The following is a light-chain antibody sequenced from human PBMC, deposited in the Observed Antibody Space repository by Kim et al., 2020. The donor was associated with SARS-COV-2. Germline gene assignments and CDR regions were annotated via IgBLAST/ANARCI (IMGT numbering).Light chain of an antibody. J-gene: IGLJ1*01. Sequence: SYELTQPPSVSVSPGQTASITCSGDKLGDKYACWYQQKPGHSPVLVIYQDNKRPSGIPERFSGSNSGNTATLTISGTQAMDEADYYCQAWDSSTAVFGTGTKVTVL. V-gene: IGLV3-1*01. CDR3: QAWDSSTAV. CDR2: QDN. CDR1: KLGDKY.